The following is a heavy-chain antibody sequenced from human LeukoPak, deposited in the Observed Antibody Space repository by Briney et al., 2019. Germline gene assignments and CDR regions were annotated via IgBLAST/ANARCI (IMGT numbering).Heavy chain of an antibody. V-gene: IGHV1-69*13. J-gene: IGHJ6*03. CDR3: AILSSSIVVVPAGAYYYYYTDV. D-gene: IGHD2-2*01. CDR1: GGTFSSYA. Sequence: AASVKVSCKASGGTFSSYAISWVRQAPGQGLEWMGGIIPIFGTAKYAQKFQGRVTITADESTSTAYMGLSSLRSEDTAVYYCAILSSSIVVVPAGAYYYYYTDVWGKGTTVTVSS. CDR2: IIPIFGTA.